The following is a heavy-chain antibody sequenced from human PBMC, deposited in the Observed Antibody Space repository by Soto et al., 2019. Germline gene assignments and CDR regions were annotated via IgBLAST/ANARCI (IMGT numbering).Heavy chain of an antibody. Sequence: EVQVLESGGGLVQPGGSLRLSCIASGFTFTNYAMSWVRQAPGKGLEWVSGTSGSSTYYADSVKGRFTISRDNSKTTLYRQMNSLRAEDTALYHGAKSAIGCKFGGMDVWGQGTTVTVSS. J-gene: IGHJ6*02. D-gene: IGHD2-15*01. CDR2: TSGSST. CDR1: GFTFTNYA. CDR3: AKSAIGCKFGGMDV. V-gene: IGHV3-23*01.